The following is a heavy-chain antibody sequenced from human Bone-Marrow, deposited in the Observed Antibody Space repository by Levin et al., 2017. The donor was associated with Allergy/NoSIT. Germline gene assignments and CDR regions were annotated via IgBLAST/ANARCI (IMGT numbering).Heavy chain of an antibody. CDR1: GNTFSSYT. D-gene: IGHD2-15*01. V-gene: IGHV1-69*02. CDR2: IIPILRMT. Sequence: SVKVSCKASGNTFSSYTFTWVRQAPGQGLEWMGRIIPILRMTNYAQKFQGRITITADKSTSTTYMELSSLRAEDAAVYYCAWGLGYCSANSCLNFRLDPWGQGALVTVSS. CDR3: AWGLGYCSANSCLNFRLDP. J-gene: IGHJ5*02.